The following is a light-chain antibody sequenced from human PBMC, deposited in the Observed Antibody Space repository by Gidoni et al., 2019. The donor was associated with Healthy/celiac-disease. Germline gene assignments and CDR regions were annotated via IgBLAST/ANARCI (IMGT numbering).Light chain of an antibody. CDR3: QQYGSSPPLT. Sequence: EVVLTPSPGTLSLSPGERATLSCRASQRVSSSYLAWYQQKPGQAPRLLIYGASSRANGIPDRFSGSGSGTDFTLTISRLEPEDFAVYYCQQYGSSPPLTFGGGTKVEIK. CDR2: GAS. V-gene: IGKV3-20*01. CDR1: QRVSSSY. J-gene: IGKJ4*01.